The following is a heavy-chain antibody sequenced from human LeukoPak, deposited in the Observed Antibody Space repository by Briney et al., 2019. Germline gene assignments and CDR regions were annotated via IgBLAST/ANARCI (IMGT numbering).Heavy chain of an antibody. J-gene: IGHJ4*02. CDR2: ISSSSSHI. Sequence: GGSLRLSCAVSGFTFSSYSMNWVRQAPGKGLEWISSISSSSSHIFYADSVKGRFTISRDNAKNSLFLQMNSLRAEDTAVYYCARVGYVQAEGYWGQGTLVTVSS. V-gene: IGHV3-21*01. CDR1: GFTFSSYS. CDR3: ARVGYVQAEGY. D-gene: IGHD1-1*01.